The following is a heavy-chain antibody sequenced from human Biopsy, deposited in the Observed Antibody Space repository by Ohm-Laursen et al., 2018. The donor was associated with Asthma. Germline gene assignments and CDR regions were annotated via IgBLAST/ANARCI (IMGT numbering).Heavy chain of an antibody. CDR3: ARATVAAAGND. J-gene: IGHJ4*02. Sequence: SLRLSCAASGFTVRTYGMHWVRQTPGKGLEWLSSISYDGHNQHYADSVKGRFTISRDNSKNTVSLEMNSLRRDDTAVYFCARATVAAAGNDWGQGTLVTVSS. D-gene: IGHD6-13*01. CDR1: GFTVRTYG. CDR2: ISYDGHNQ. V-gene: IGHV3-30*05.